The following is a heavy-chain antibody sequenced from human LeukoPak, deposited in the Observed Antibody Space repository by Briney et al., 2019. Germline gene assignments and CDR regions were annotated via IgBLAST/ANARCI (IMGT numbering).Heavy chain of an antibody. D-gene: IGHD3-9*01. CDR3: ARSGILRYFGNS. V-gene: IGHV3-7*01. J-gene: IGHJ4*02. CDR1: GFTFGDHW. Sequence: GGSLRLSCAASGFTFGDHWMAWVRQAPGKGLEWVANINEDGATKNYVDSVKGRFTISRDSAKNSLHLQMNSLRAEDTAVYYCARSGILRYFGNSWGQGTLVTVSS. CDR2: INEDGATK.